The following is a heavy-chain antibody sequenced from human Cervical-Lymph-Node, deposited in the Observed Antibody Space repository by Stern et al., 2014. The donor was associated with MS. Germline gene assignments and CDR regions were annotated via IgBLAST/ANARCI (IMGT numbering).Heavy chain of an antibody. CDR1: GYTFTNYN. Sequence: VQLVESGAEVKKPGASVKVSCKASGYTFTNYNIDWVRQATGQGLEWMGWMNPTSGNKGYAQRFQGRVTMTRDTSTSTAYMELSILKAEDTAVYYCARVRFYGSGIYYALGDGMDVWGQGTTVTVSS. J-gene: IGHJ6*02. V-gene: IGHV1-8*01. CDR3: ARVRFYGSGIYYALGDGMDV. CDR2: MNPTSGNK. D-gene: IGHD3-10*01.